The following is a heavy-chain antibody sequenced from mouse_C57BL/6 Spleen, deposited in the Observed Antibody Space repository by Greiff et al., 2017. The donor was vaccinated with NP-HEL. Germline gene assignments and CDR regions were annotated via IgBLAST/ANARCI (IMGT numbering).Heavy chain of an antibody. CDR3: TREEYDRGFDY. V-gene: IGHV1-15*01. J-gene: IGHJ2*01. CDR2: IDPETGGT. D-gene: IGHD2-14*01. Sequence: LVESGAELVRPGASVTLSCKASGYTFTDYEMHWVKQTPVHGLEWIGAIDPETGGTAYNQKFKGKAILTADKSSSTAYMELRSLTSEDSAGYYCTREEYDRGFDYWGQGTTLTVSS. CDR1: GYTFTDYE.